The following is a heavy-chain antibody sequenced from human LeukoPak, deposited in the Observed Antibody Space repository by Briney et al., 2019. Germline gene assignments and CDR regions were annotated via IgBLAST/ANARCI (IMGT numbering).Heavy chain of an antibody. CDR2: VYYSGST. CDR1: GGSIISTNW. V-gene: IGHV4-4*02. D-gene: IGHD3-22*01. J-gene: IGHJ4*02. CDR3: ARLEYFYDSSGYYFLFDQ. Sequence: PSETLSLTFAVSGGSIISTNWWAWVRQSPGKGLEWIGEVYYSGSTHYNPSLKSRLTILVDKSKNQFSLNLNSVTAADTAVYYCARLEYFYDSSGYYFLFDQWGQGTPVTVSS.